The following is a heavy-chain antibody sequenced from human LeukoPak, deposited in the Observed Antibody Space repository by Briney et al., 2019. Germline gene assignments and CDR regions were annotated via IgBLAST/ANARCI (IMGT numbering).Heavy chain of an antibody. CDR3: ARGVAARRNYYYYMDV. V-gene: IGHV4-34*01. J-gene: IGHJ6*03. CDR1: GGSFSGYY. D-gene: IGHD6-6*01. CDR2: INHSGST. Sequence: PSETLSLTCAVSGGSFSGYYWSWIRQPPGKGLEWIGEINHSGSTNYNPSLNSRVTISVDTSNNQFSLKLSSVTAADTAVYYCARGVAARRNYYYYMDVWGKGTTVTVSS.